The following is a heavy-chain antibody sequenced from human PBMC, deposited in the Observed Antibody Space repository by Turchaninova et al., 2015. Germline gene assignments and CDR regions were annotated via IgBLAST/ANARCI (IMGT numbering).Heavy chain of an antibody. D-gene: IGHD6-13*01. CDR3: AKAEQHLALDF. V-gene: IGHV3-33*06. CDR1: GFRFSAYA. Sequence: GGGVVQPGGSLRLSCSASGFRFSAYAMHWVRQAPGKGLEWVAVIWYDGSHAFYSDSVRGRFTISRDNSKDTLSLRMTSLRAEDTAIYYCAKAEQHLALDFWGQGTKVTVSS. CDR2: IWYDGSHA. J-gene: IGHJ3*01.